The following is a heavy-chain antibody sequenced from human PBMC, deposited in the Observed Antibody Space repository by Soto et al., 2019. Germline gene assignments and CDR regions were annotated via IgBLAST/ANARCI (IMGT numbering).Heavy chain of an antibody. D-gene: IGHD3-10*01. Sequence: QVMLVESGGGVVQPGRSLRLSCAASGFSFSDYAIHWVRQAPGKGLEWVAAISYDETYKYYADSVKGRFTISRDNSKNTVSLQMNSLRSEDTAVFFCARDRTGEGPGGWFDPWGQGTLVTVSS. CDR3: ARDRTGEGPGGWFDP. J-gene: IGHJ5*02. V-gene: IGHV3-30-3*01. CDR1: GFSFSDYA. CDR2: ISYDETYK.